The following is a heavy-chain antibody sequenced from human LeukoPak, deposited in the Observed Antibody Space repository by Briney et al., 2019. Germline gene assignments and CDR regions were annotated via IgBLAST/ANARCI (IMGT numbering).Heavy chain of an antibody. V-gene: IGHV4-4*07. D-gene: IGHD3-3*01. CDR1: GGSISSYY. J-gene: IGHJ5*02. CDR2: IYTSGST. CDR3: ARELRFLEWLRRFDP. Sequence: PSETLSLTCTVSGGSISSYYWSWIRQAAGKGLEWIGRIYTSGSTNYNPSLKSRVTMSVDTSKNQFSLKLSSVTAADTAVYYCARELRFLEWLRRFDPWGQGTLVTVSS.